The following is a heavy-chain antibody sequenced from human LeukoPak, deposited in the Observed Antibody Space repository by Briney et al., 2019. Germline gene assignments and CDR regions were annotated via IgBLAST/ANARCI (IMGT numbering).Heavy chain of an antibody. V-gene: IGHV6-1*01. Sequence: SQTLSLTCAISGDSVSRSSAWHWIRQSPSRGLEWLGRTFYKSGWQFDYAMSVKGRITITPDTSKNQFSLQLNSVTPEDTAVYYCASLSWTKRALDVWGQGTMVTVSS. CDR1: GDSVSRSSA. CDR3: ASLSWTKRALDV. CDR2: TFYKSGWQF. D-gene: IGHD3/OR15-3a*01. J-gene: IGHJ3*01.